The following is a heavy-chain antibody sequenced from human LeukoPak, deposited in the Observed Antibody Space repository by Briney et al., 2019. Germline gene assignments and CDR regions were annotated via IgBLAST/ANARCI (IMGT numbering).Heavy chain of an antibody. D-gene: IGHD6-13*01. V-gene: IGHV4-34*01. J-gene: IGHJ6*03. Sequence: PSETLSLTCAVYGGPFSGYYWSWTRQPPGKGLEWIGEINHSGSTNYNPSLKSRVTISVDTSKNQFSLKLSSVTAADTAVYYCARHGSWYSRNMDVWGKGTTVTVSS. CDR2: INHSGST. CDR3: ARHGSWYSRNMDV. CDR1: GGPFSGYY.